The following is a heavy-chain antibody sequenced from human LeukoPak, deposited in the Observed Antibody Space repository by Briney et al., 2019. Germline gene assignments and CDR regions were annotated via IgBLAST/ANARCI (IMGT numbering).Heavy chain of an antibody. D-gene: IGHD6-19*01. CDR1: GFTFSSYS. Sequence: PGGSLRLSCAASGFTFSSYSMNWVRQAPGKGLEWVSSISSSSSYIYYADSVKGRFTISRDNAKNSLYLQMNSLRAEDTAVYYCARSGPNSSGLDYWGQGTLVTVSS. CDR2: ISSSSSYI. J-gene: IGHJ4*02. V-gene: IGHV3-21*01. CDR3: ARSGPNSSGLDY.